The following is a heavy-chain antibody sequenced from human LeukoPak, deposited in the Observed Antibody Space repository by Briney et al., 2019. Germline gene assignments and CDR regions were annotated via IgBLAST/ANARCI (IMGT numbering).Heavy chain of an antibody. V-gene: IGHV3-53*01. D-gene: IGHD6-19*01. CDR2: FYSGGNT. J-gene: IGHJ4*02. CDR3: AKLPSSGWLDY. CDR1: GFTFSDND. Sequence: PGGSLRLSCEVSGFTFSDNDMSWVRQAPGEGLEWVSAFYSGGNTYYAGSVKGRFIISRDSSKNTLYLQMNNLRPEDTAMYYCAKLPSSGWLDYWGQGTLVTVSS.